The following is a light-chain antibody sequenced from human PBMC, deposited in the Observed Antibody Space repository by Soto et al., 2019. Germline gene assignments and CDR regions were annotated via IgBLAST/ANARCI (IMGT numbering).Light chain of an antibody. CDR3: QQSYSAPHT. J-gene: IGKJ5*01. V-gene: IGKV1-39*01. Sequence: DIQMTQSPSSLSASVGDRVTITCRASQSISSYLNWYQQKPGKAPKLLIYAASSLQSGVPSRFSGSASWTDFTLTISSLQPEDFATYYCQQSYSAPHTFGQGTRLEIK. CDR1: QSISSY. CDR2: AAS.